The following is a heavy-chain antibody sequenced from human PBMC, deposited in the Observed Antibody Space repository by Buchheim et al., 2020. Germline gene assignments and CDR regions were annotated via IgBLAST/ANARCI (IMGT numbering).Heavy chain of an antibody. CDR1: GFTFSSYE. D-gene: IGHD3-22*01. Sequence: EVQLVESGGGLVQPGGSLRLSCAASGFTFSSYEMNWVRQAPGKGLEWVSYISSSGSTIYYADSVKGRLTISRDNAKNSLYLQMNSLRAEDTAVYYCAREPEAYYYDSSGYDSFDYWGQGTL. V-gene: IGHV3-48*03. J-gene: IGHJ4*02. CDR2: ISSSGSTI. CDR3: AREPEAYYYDSSGYDSFDY.